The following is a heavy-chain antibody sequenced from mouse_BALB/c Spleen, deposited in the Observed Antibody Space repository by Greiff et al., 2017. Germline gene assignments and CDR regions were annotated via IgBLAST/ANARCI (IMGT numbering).Heavy chain of an antibody. CDR1: GFTFSSFG. Sequence: EVKVVESGGGLVQPGGSRKLSCAASGFTFSSFGMHWVRQAPEKGLEWVAYISSGSSTIYYADTVKGLFTIARDNPKNTLFLQMTSLRSEDTAMYYCARWGNSYAMDYWGQGTSVTVSS. D-gene: IGHD2-1*01. V-gene: IGHV5-17*02. J-gene: IGHJ4*01. CDR3: ARWGNSYAMDY. CDR2: ISSGSSTI.